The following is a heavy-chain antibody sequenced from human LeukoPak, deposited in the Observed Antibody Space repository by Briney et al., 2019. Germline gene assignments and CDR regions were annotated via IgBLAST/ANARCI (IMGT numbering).Heavy chain of an antibody. V-gene: IGHV3-48*01. CDR3: ARAESGYSYGHFDY. CDR2: ISSSSSTI. J-gene: IGHJ4*02. Sequence: GGSLRLSCAASGFTFNIYSMNWVRQAPGKGLEWVSYISSSSSTIYYADSVKGRFTISRDNARNSLYLQMNSLRAEDTAVYYCARAESGYSYGHFDYWGQGTLVTVSS. D-gene: IGHD5-18*01. CDR1: GFTFNIYS.